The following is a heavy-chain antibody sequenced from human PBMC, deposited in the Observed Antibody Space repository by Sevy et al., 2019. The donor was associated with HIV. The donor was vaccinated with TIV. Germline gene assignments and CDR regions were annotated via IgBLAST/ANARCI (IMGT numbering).Heavy chain of an antibody. D-gene: IGHD3-9*01. CDR2: IKEDGSQK. Sequence: GGSLRLSCAASGFSFSKYWMSWVRQAPGKGLEWVANIKEDGSQKNYLESVKGRFTTSRDNAKNLMYLQMNNLRADDTAVYYCAIDPDILSGYPSHYFDYWGQGTLVTVSS. V-gene: IGHV3-7*01. CDR1: GFSFSKYW. J-gene: IGHJ4*02. CDR3: AIDPDILSGYPSHYFDY.